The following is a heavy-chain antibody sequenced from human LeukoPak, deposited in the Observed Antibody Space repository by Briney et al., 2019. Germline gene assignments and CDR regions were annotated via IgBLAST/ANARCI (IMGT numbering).Heavy chain of an antibody. CDR3: ARWLTTVTFPDAFDI. CDR1: GGSISSGGYY. V-gene: IGHV4-31*03. Sequence: SETLSLTCTVSGGSISSGGYYWSWIRQHPGKGLEWIGYIYYSGSTYYNPSLKSRVTISVDTSKNQFSLKLSSVTAADTAVYYCARWLTTVTFPDAFDIWGQGTMVTVSS. CDR2: IYYSGST. J-gene: IGHJ3*02. D-gene: IGHD4-17*01.